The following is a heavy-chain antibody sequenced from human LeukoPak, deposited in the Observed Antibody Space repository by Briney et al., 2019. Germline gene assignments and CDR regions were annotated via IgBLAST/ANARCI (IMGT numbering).Heavy chain of an antibody. V-gene: IGHV5-51*01. J-gene: IGHJ3*02. CDR3: ARSAERDAFDI. Sequence: GESLNTPCKGFGYSFTSYRIGWVRQMPGKGLEWMGIIYPGDSDTRYSPSFQGQVTISADKSISTAYLQWSSLKASDTAMYYCARSAERDAFDIWGQGTMVTVSS. CDR1: GYSFTSYR. CDR2: IYPGDSDT. D-gene: IGHD5-24*01.